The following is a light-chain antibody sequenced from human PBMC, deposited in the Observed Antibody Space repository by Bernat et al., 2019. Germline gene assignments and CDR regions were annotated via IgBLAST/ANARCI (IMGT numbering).Light chain of an antibody. CDR1: RSVASH. CDR3: QQGYSTPYS. Sequence: DIQMSQSPSFLSASVGDRVTITCRASRSVASHLSWYQHKPGKAPQLLIYGASTLQGGVPSRFSGSGSGTDFTLTISSLQPEDFATYYCQQGYSTPYSFGQGTKVDI. CDR2: GAS. V-gene: IGKV1-39*01. J-gene: IGKJ2*03.